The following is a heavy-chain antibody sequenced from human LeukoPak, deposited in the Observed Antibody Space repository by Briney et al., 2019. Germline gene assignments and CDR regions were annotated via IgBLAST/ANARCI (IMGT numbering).Heavy chain of an antibody. J-gene: IGHJ4*02. CDR2: ISSSSSYI. CDR3: ARVALYYYGSGSYYLDY. CDR1: GFTFSSYS. V-gene: IGHV3-21*01. D-gene: IGHD3-10*01. Sequence: GGSLRLSCAASGFTFSSYSMNWVRQAPGKGLEWVSSISSSSSYIYYADSVKGRFTISRDNAKNSLYLQMNSLRAEDTAVYYCARVALYYYGSGSYYLDYWGQGTLVTVSS.